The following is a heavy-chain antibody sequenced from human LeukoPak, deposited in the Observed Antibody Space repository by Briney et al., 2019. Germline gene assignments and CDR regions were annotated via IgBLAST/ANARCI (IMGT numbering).Heavy chain of an antibody. CDR2: RQPGNVS. CDR1: GFTANTHH. Sequence: GGSLTLSCAVSGFTANTHHMAWVRQAPGKHLQWVSVRQPGNVSYYADSVTGRFTTSTDTSKNTVYLQMTDLRVEDTALYYCARARDYDTYFDYWGQGTLLIVSS. CDR3: ARARDYDTYFDY. J-gene: IGHJ4*01. V-gene: IGHV3-53*01. D-gene: IGHD3-22*01.